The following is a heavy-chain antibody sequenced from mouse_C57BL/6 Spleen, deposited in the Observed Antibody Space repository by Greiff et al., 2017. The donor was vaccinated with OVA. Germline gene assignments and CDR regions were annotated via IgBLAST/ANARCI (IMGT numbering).Heavy chain of an antibody. Sequence: EVQLVESGGGLVQPGGSLSLSCAASGFTFTDYYMSWVRQPPGKALEWLGFIRNKANGYTTEYSASVKGRFTISRDNSQSILYLQMNALRAEDSATYYCARLDRRKYFDVWGTGTTVTVSS. CDR1: GFTFTDYY. V-gene: IGHV7-3*01. CDR3: ARLDRRKYFDV. J-gene: IGHJ1*03. CDR2: IRNKANGYTT.